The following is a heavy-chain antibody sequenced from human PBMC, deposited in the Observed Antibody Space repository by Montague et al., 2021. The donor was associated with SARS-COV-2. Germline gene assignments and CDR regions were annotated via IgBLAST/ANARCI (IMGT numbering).Heavy chain of an antibody. CDR1: GDSVWSNTAA. CDR3: VRDTGSAQAGFDA. D-gene: IGHD4-17*01. J-gene: IGHJ4*02. Sequence: CAISGDSVWSNTAAWNWIRQSPSGGLEWLGRTNNRSKWTSDYATSVEGRISIDPDTSKNQFFLHLRSVTPEDTGVYYCVRDTGSAQAGFDAWGQGTLVTVSS. V-gene: IGHV6-1*01. CDR2: TNNRSKWTS.